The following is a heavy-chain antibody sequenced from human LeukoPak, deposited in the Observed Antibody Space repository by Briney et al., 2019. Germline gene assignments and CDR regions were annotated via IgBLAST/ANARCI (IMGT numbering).Heavy chain of an antibody. CDR2: IYYSGST. CDR1: GGSISIGGYY. Sequence: PSETLSLTCTVSGGSISIGGYYWSWIRQHPGKGLEWIGYIYYSGSTNYNPSLKSRVTISVDTSKNQFSLKLSSVTAADTAVYYCARGRRGWSGYYNRGGPVQYGMDVWGQGTTVTVSS. D-gene: IGHD3-3*01. CDR3: ARGRRGWSGYYNRGGPVQYGMDV. V-gene: IGHV4-61*08. J-gene: IGHJ6*02.